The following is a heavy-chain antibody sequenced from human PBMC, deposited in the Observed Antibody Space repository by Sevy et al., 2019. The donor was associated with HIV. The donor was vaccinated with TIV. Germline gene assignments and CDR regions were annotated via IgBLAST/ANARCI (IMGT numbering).Heavy chain of an antibody. Sequence: GGSLRLSCAASGFTFSSYWMSWVRQAPGKGLEWVADIKKDGSVKLYADAVKGRFTISRDNAENSVDLQMKSLRAEDTAVYFCARWRGAQSEFDYWGHGTRVTVSS. CDR1: GFTFSSYW. J-gene: IGHJ4*01. CDR2: IKKDGSVK. D-gene: IGHD3-3*01. V-gene: IGHV3-7*01. CDR3: ARWRGAQSEFDY.